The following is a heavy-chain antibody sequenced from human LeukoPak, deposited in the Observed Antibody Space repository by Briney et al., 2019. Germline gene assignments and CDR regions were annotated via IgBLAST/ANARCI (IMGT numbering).Heavy chain of an antibody. CDR1: GSTFSTYA. CDR2: ISAGGATI. CDR3: AKDSGGTYFYYYYYTDV. V-gene: IGHV3-23*01. Sequence: GGPLRLSCAASGSTFSTYAMSGFRQAPGKGLEWFSAISAGGATIYYADSVKGRFTVSRDNSKNTLYLHMNSLRAEDTAIYYCAKDSGGTYFYYYYYTDVWGKGTTVTVSS. J-gene: IGHJ6*03. D-gene: IGHD1-26*01.